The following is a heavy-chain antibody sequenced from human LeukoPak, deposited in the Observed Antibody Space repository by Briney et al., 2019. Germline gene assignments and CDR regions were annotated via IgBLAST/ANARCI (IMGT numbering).Heavy chain of an antibody. CDR2: SSYSGSII. CDR1: GFTFSSYE. Sequence: GGSLRLSCAASGFTFSSYEMNWVRQAPGKGLEWVAYSSYSGSIIYYADSVKGRFTISRDNSKNLLYLQMNSLRAEDTAVYYCARRTGQVAVAGRYYYMDVWGKGTTVTISS. CDR3: ARRTGQVAVAGRYYYMDV. V-gene: IGHV3-48*03. D-gene: IGHD6-19*01. J-gene: IGHJ6*03.